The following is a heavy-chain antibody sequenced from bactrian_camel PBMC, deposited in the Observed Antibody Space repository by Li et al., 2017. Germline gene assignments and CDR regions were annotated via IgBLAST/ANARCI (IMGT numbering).Heavy chain of an antibody. J-gene: IGHJ4*01. CDR3: AAYLRPLSYCGLGVPVSADFHH. CDR1: GYTYTTRC. V-gene: IGHV3S53*01. D-gene: IGHD1*01. Sequence: HVQLVESGGGSVQAGGSLRLSCILSGYTYTTRCLAWFRQAPGGEREAVASITGGNFRKYADSVKGRFTISRDNAKNMLYLQMNSLRPEDTAMYYCAAYLRPLSYCGLGVPVSADFHHWGQGTQVTVS. CDR2: ITGGNFR.